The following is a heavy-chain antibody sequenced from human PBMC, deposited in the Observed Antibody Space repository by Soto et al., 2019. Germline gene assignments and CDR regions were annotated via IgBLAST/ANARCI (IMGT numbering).Heavy chain of an antibody. Sequence: QVQLVQSGAEVKKPGASVKVSCKASGYIFTSYGISWVRQAPGQGLEWMGWISAYNGNTNYAQKLQGRVTMTTDTSTSTAYMELRSLRSDDTAVYYCASSLLWFGELLVGMDVWGQGTTVTVSS. CDR3: ASSLLWFGELLVGMDV. V-gene: IGHV1-18*01. D-gene: IGHD3-10*01. CDR2: ISAYNGNT. CDR1: GYIFTSYG. J-gene: IGHJ6*02.